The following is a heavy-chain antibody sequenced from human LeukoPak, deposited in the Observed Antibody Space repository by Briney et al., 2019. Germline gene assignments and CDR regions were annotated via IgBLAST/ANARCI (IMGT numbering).Heavy chain of an antibody. CDR1: GYTFTGYY. Sequence: ASVKVSCKASGYTFTGYYMHWVRQAPGQGLEWMGRINPNSGGTNYAQKFQGRVTMTRDTSISTAYMKLSRLRSDDTAVYYCAREWEYSGSHEAIDYWGQGTLVTVSS. J-gene: IGHJ4*02. D-gene: IGHD1-26*01. V-gene: IGHV1-2*06. CDR3: AREWEYSGSHEAIDY. CDR2: INPNSGGT.